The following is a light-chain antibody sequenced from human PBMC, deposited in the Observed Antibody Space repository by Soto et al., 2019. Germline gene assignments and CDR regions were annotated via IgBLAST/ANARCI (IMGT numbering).Light chain of an antibody. CDR1: QSVSSN. CDR2: GAS. V-gene: IGKV3-15*01. CDR3: QQYNNWPRT. Sequence: ELVMTQSPATLSVSPGERATLSCRASQSVSSNLAWYQQKPGHAPRLLIFGASTRATGIPARFSGSGSGTEFNLTISSPQSEYFEVYYSQQYNNWPRTFGQGTKVESK. J-gene: IGKJ1*01.